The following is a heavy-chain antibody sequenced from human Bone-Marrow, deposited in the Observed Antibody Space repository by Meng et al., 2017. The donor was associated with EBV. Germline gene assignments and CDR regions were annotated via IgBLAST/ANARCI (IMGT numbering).Heavy chain of an antibody. CDR1: GYTFTSYG. D-gene: IGHD1-26*01. CDR2: ISAYNGDT. V-gene: IGHV1-18*01. Sequence: VQLVQFGVEVKKPGASVKVSCKASGYTFTSYGISWVRQAPGQGLEWMGWISAYNGDTNYAQKLQGRVTMTRDTSTSTVYMELSSLRSEDTAVYYCARVVVSGSFTHFDYWGQGTLVTVSS. J-gene: IGHJ4*02. CDR3: ARVVVSGSFTHFDY.